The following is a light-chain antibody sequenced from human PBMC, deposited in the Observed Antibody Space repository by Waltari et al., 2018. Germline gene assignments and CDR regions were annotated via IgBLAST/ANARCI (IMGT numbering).Light chain of an antibody. CDR2: GNS. J-gene: IGLJ2*01. V-gene: IGLV1-40*01. CDR3: QAYDRSLSGSV. Sequence: QSVLTQPRSVSGAPGQRVPISCTGSSSNTGAGDDVNWYQQLPGTAPKLLIYGNSNRLSGVPDRFSGSKSGASASLAISGLQAEDEAEYYCQAYDRSLSGSVFGGGTKLTVL. CDR1: SSNTGAGDD.